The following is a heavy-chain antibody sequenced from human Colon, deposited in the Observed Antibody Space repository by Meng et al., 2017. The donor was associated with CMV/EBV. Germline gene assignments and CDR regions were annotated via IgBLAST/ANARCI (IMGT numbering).Heavy chain of an antibody. V-gene: IGHV3-20*04. CDR1: GFIFTDHA. J-gene: IGHJ1*01. CDR2: VIWSGVYS. CDR3: ARGDTPAANLASFDV. Sequence: GESLKISCTASGFIFTDHAMSWVRQVPGKGLEWVSGVIWSGVYSGYADSVKGRFTISRDNAKNSVYLQMDNLTAADTALYFCARGDTPAANLASFDVWGQGTVVTVSS. D-gene: IGHD2-2*01.